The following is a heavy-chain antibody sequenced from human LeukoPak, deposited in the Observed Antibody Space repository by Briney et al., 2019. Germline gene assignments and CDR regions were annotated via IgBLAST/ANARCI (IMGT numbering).Heavy chain of an antibody. CDR3: AKDWQYYYDSSGYLQY. V-gene: IGHV3-43*02. Sequence: GGSLRPSCAASGFTFDDYAMHWVRQAPGKGLEWVSLISGDGGSTYYADSVKGRFTISRDNSKNSLYLQMNSLRTEDTALYYCAKDWQYYYDSSGYLQYWGQGTLVTVSS. J-gene: IGHJ1*01. CDR2: ISGDGGST. D-gene: IGHD3-22*01. CDR1: GFTFDDYA.